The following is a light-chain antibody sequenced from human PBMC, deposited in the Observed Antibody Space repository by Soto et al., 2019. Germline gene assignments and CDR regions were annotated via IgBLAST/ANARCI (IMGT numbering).Light chain of an antibody. Sequence: DIQMTESPSSLAASVGYILTINFRASQSISRYLNWYQQKPGKAPKILSYAASSLQSGVPSRFSGSGSGTDFTLTISSLQPEDFATYYCQQSYSTPLTFGGGTKVDI. CDR2: AAS. V-gene: IGKV1-39*01. CDR1: QSISRY. J-gene: IGKJ4*01. CDR3: QQSYSTPLT.